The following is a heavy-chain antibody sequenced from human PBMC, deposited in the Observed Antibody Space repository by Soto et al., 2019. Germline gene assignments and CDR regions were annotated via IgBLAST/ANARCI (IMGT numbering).Heavy chain of an antibody. J-gene: IGHJ5*02. CDR2: IYYSGTT. D-gene: IGHD1-26*01. CDR3: ARQSPDYLGSVGWFDP. Sequence: SETLSLTCFVSGGSISSSSYYWVWIRQPPGKGLEWIGSIYYSGTTYYNPSLKSRVTISVDTSKNQFSLKLRSVTAADTAVYYCARQSPDYLGSVGWFDPWGQGTLVTVSS. V-gene: IGHV4-39*01. CDR1: GGSISSSSYY.